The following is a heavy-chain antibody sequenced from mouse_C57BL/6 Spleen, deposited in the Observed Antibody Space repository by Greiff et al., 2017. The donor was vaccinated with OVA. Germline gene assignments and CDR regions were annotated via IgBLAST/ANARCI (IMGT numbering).Heavy chain of an antibody. Sequence: EVKVVESGGGLVKPGGSLKLSCAASGFTFSSYAMSWVRQTPEKRLEWVATISDGGSYTYYPDNVTGRFTISRDKAKNNLYLQMSHLKSEDTAMYYCARDQRDYAMDYWGQGTAVTVSS. CDR1: GFTFSSYA. V-gene: IGHV5-4*01. J-gene: IGHJ4*01. CDR2: ISDGGSYT. CDR3: ARDQRDYAMDY.